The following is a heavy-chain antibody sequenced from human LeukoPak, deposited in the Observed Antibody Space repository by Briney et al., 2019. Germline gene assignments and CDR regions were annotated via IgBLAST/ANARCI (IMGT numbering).Heavy chain of an antibody. Sequence: GGSLRLSCAASGFTFNSYAITWVRQAPEKGLEWVSSIIDSGISTYYGDSVKGRFTISRDNSKNTLYLQMNSLRAEDTAVYYSAKGSRGNYDSWGQGTLVTVSS. CDR2: IIDSGIST. CDR3: AKGSRGNYDS. V-gene: IGHV3-23*01. D-gene: IGHD1-26*01. J-gene: IGHJ5*01. CDR1: GFTFNSYA.